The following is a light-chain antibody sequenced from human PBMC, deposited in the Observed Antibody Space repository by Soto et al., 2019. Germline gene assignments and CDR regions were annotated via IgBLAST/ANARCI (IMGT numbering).Light chain of an antibody. CDR1: SSDVGGYSY. Sequence: QSALTQPASVSGSPGQSITISCTGTSSDVGGYSYVSWYQQHPGKAPKLLIFDVTNRPSGVSNRFSGSKSGYTASLTISGLQAEDEADYYCSSYTSSSTLVVFGGGTKLTVL. CDR2: DVT. V-gene: IGLV2-14*03. CDR3: SSYTSSSTLVV. J-gene: IGLJ2*01.